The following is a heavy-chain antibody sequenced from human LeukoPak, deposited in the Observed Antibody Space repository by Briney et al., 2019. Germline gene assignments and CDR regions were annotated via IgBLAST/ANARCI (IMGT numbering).Heavy chain of an antibody. CDR2: IYHSGST. D-gene: IGHD1-26*01. V-gene: IGHV4-4*02. J-gene: IGHJ3*02. Sequence: SETLSLTCAVSGGSISSSNWWSWVRQPPGKGLEWIGEIYHSGSTNYNPSLKSRVTVSVDKSKNQFSLKLSSVTAADTAVYYCARGAGIVGATNGAFDIWGQGTMVRLF. CDR1: GGSISSSNW. CDR3: ARGAGIVGATNGAFDI.